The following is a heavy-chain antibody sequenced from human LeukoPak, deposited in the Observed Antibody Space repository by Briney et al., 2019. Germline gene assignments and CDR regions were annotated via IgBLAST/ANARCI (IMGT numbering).Heavy chain of an antibody. D-gene: IGHD1-1*01. CDR1: GYTFTSYG. J-gene: IGHJ4*02. Sequence: ASVKVSCKASGYTFTSYGISWVRPAPGQGVEWMGWISVYNVNTNYAQRSQGRVTMTTDTSTSTAYMELKSLRSADTAVYYCARVYPRTRKYNWNAGGYFDYWGQGTLVTVSS. CDR2: ISVYNVNT. CDR3: ARVYPRTRKYNWNAGGYFDY. V-gene: IGHV1-18*01.